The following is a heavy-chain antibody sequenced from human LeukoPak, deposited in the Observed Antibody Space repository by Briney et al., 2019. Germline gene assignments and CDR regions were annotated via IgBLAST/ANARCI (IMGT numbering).Heavy chain of an antibody. V-gene: IGHV5-10-1*01. CDR1: GYSFTSYW. CDR3: ARRLSGSYYWFDP. J-gene: IGHJ5*02. CDR2: IDPSDSYT. Sequence: KRGESLKISCKGSGYSFTSYWISWVRQMPGKGLEWMGRIDPSDSYTNYSPSFQGHVTISADKSISTAYLQWSSLKASDTAMYYCARRLSGSYYWFDPWGQGTLVTVSS. D-gene: IGHD1-26*01.